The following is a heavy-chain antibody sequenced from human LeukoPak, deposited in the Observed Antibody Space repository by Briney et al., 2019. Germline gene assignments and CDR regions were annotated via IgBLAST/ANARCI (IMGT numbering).Heavy chain of an antibody. CDR3: ARGSRISMFGVVHMRGTFDI. CDR2: ISYDGSNE. V-gene: IGHV3-30*04. J-gene: IGHJ3*02. CDR1: GFTFSSYV. Sequence: GGSLRLSCAASGFTFSSYVMHWVRQAPGKGLEWVAIISYDGSNEYYADSVKGRFTISRDNSKNTLYLQMNSLRAADTAVYYCARGSRISMFGVVHMRGTFDIWGQGTTVTVSS. D-gene: IGHD3-3*01.